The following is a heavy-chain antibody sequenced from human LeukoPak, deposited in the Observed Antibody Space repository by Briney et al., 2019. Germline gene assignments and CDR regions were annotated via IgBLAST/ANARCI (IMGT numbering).Heavy chain of an antibody. V-gene: IGHV3-48*02. CDR1: GFTFTIYS. D-gene: IGHD4-17*01. CDR2: ISSSGSTI. J-gene: IGHJ4*02. CDR3: ARGAYGDYYFDS. Sequence: GGSLRLSCAASGFTFTIYSMNWVRQAPGKGLEWVSYISSSGSTIYYADSVKGRFTISRDSAENSLLLQLNSLRDEDTAIYFCARGAYGDYYFDSWGQGTLVTVSS.